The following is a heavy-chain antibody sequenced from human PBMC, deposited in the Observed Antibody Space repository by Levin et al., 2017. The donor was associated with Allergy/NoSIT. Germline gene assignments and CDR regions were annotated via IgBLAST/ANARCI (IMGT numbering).Heavy chain of an antibody. J-gene: IGHJ4*02. D-gene: IGHD3-10*02. Sequence: GESLKISCKASRFTFTSYYIHWVRQAPGQGLEWMGWINPNSGGTNYAQKFQGRVTMTRDTSISTAYMDLSSLRSDDTAVYYCALGSGSYWGYWGQGTLVTVSS. V-gene: IGHV1-2*02. CDR1: RFTFTSYY. CDR2: INPNSGGT. CDR3: ALGSGSYWGY.